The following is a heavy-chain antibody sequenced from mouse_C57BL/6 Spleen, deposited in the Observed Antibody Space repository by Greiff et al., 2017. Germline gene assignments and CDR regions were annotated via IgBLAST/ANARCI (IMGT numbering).Heavy chain of an antibody. V-gene: IGHV6-3*01. Sequence: EVKLLESGGGLVQPGGSMKLSCVASGFTFSNYWMNWVRQSPEKGLEWVAQIRLKSDNYATHYAESVKGRFTISRDDSKSSVYLQMNNLRAEDTGIYYCTAGGLWFAYWGQGTLVTVSA. D-gene: IGHD3-3*01. J-gene: IGHJ3*01. CDR3: TAGGLWFAY. CDR2: IRLKSDNYAT. CDR1: GFTFSNYW.